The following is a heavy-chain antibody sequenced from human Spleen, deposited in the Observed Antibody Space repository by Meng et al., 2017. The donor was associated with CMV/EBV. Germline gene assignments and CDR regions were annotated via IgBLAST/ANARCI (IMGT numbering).Heavy chain of an antibody. V-gene: IGHV3-30*02. CDR1: GFTFSSYG. J-gene: IGHJ4*02. D-gene: IGHD3-3*01. CDR2: IRYDGSNK. CDR3: ARDGVESSIFGVVIIHFDY. Sequence: GGSLRLSCAASGFTFSSYGMHWVRQAPGKGLEWVAFIRYDGSNKYYADSVKGRFTISRDNSKNTLYLQMNSLRAEDTALYYCARDGVESSIFGVVIIHFDYWGQGTLVTVSS.